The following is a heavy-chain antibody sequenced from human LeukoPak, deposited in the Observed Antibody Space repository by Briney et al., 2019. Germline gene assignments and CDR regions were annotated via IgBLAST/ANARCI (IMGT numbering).Heavy chain of an antibody. CDR3: ARDPPDYYDSSGYYFDY. J-gene: IGHJ4*02. CDR2: IYYSGST. CDR1: GGSISSSRYY. D-gene: IGHD3-22*01. Sequence: SETLSLTCTVSGGSISSSRYYWGWIRQPPGKGLEWIGSIYYSGSTYYNPSLKSRVTISVDTPKNQFSLKLSSVTAADTAVYYCARDPPDYYDSSGYYFDYWGQGTLVTVSS. V-gene: IGHV4-39*07.